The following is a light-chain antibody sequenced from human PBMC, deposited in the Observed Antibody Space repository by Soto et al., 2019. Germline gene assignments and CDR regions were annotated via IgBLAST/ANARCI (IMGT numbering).Light chain of an antibody. J-gene: IGKJ5*01. V-gene: IGKV1-8*01. Sequence: AIQLTPSPSSLSASVGASVTITGRAIQGISSYLAWYQQKPGKAPKLLIYAASTLQSGVPSRFSGSGSGTDFTLTISSLQSEDFATYYCQQYYSYLITVGKGTRLEIK. CDR1: QGISSY. CDR3: QQYYSYLIT. CDR2: AAS.